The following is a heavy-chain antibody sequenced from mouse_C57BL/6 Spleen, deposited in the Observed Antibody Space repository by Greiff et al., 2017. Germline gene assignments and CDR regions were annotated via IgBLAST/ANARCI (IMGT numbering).Heavy chain of an antibody. CDR3: ARVPYGPYYFDY. Sequence: EVMLVESGGGLVKPGGSLKLSCAASGFTFSSYAMSWVRQTPEKRLEWVATISDGGSYTYYPDNVKGRFTISRDNAKNNLYLQMSHLKSEDTAMYYCARVPYGPYYFDYWGQGTTLTVSS. D-gene: IGHD1-1*02. CDR2: ISDGGSYT. CDR1: GFTFSSYA. V-gene: IGHV5-4*03. J-gene: IGHJ2*01.